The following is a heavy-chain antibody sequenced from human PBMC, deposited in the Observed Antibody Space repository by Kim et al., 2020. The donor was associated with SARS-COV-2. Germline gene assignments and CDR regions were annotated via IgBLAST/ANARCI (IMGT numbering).Heavy chain of an antibody. Sequence: SETLSLTCAVYGGSFSGYYWSWIRQPPGKGLEWIGEINHSGSTNYNPSLKSRVTISVDTSKNQFSLKLSSVTAADTAVYYCARGEGYYDSSGYYYYYYYGMDVWGQGTTVTVSS. D-gene: IGHD3-22*01. CDR2: INHSGST. J-gene: IGHJ6*02. CDR3: ARGEGYYDSSGYYYYYYYGMDV. CDR1: GGSFSGYY. V-gene: IGHV4-34*01.